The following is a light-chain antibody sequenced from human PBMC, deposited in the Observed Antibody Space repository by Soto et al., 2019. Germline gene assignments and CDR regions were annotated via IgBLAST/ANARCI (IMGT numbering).Light chain of an antibody. CDR1: QSVSSN. CDR2: GAS. J-gene: IGKJ4*01. V-gene: IGKV3D-15*01. CDR3: KQDHNWPPLT. Sequence: EIVMTQSPATLSVSPGERATLSCRASQSVSSNLAWYQQKPGQAPRLLIYGASTRDTGIPARFSGSGSGTDFTFTISSLQSEDFAVYYDKQDHNWPPLTFGGGAEVEIK.